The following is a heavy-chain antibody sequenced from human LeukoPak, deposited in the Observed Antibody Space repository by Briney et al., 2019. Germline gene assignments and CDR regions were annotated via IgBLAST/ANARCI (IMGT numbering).Heavy chain of an antibody. CDR2: IFYSGST. Sequence: SETLSLTCTVSGGSISSSDYYWGWIRQPPGKGLEWIGSIFYSGSTDYNPSLKSRVTISVDTSKNQFSLKLTSVTAADTAVYYCASLSPDDYWGQGTLVTVSS. CDR1: GGSISSSDYY. V-gene: IGHV4-39*07. CDR3: ASLSPDDY. J-gene: IGHJ4*02.